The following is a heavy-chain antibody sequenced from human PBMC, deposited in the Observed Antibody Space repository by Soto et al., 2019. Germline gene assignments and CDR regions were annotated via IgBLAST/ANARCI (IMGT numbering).Heavy chain of an antibody. CDR2: ITSSSSSV. Sequence: EVQLVESGGGLVQPGGSLRLSCAASGFAFSTYSMNWVRQAPGKGLEWVSYITSSSSSVSYAVSVKGRFTISRDNAKNSLYLQMNSLRAEDTAVYFCARDLNWAFDSWGQGTLVTVSS. V-gene: IGHV3-48*01. D-gene: IGHD7-27*01. J-gene: IGHJ4*02. CDR1: GFAFSTYS. CDR3: ARDLNWAFDS.